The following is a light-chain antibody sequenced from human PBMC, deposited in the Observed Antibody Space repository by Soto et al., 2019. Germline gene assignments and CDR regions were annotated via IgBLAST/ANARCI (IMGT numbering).Light chain of an antibody. CDR3: CSYAGSYIYV. CDR1: SSDVGGYNY. CDR2: DVT. J-gene: IGLJ1*01. V-gene: IGLV2-11*01. Sequence: QSALTQPRSVSGSPGQSVTISCTGTSSDVGGYNYVSWYQQHPDKAPKVMIYDVTKRPSGVPDRFSGSKSGNTASLTISGIQAEDEADYYCCSYAGSYIYVFGTGTKVT.